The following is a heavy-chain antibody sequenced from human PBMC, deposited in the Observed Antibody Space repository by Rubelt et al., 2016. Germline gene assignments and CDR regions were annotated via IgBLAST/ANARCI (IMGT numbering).Heavy chain of an antibody. CDR1: GGSFSGYY. CDR3: ARHSVSSPVGALTVPLDF. Sequence: QVQLQQWGAGLLKPSETLSLTCAVYGGSFSGYYWSWIRPPPGKGLEWIGEINRRGTTNFNPSLKSRLTMSLDTAKNQISLKLSCVTAGETAVDYLARHSVSSPVGALTVPLDFWGRGTLVTVSS. CDR2: INRRGTT. J-gene: IGHJ4*02. D-gene: IGHD1-26*01. V-gene: IGHV4-34*01.